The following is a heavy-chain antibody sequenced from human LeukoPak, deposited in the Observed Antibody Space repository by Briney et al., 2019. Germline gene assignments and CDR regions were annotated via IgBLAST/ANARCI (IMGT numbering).Heavy chain of an antibody. D-gene: IGHD3-9*01. CDR2: IYYSGST. CDR1: GGSISSYY. Sequence: SETLSLTCTVSGGSISSYYWSWIRQPPGKGLEWIGYIYYSGSTNYNPSLKSRVTISVDTSKNQFSLKLRSVTAADTAVYYCARRPRNDILTGTPFDYWGQGILVTVSS. CDR3: ARRPRNDILTGTPFDY. V-gene: IGHV4-59*01. J-gene: IGHJ4*02.